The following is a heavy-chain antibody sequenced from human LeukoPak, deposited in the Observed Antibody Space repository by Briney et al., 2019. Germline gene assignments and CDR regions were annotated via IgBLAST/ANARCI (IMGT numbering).Heavy chain of an antibody. D-gene: IGHD2-8*01. V-gene: IGHV3-9*01. J-gene: IGHJ4*02. CDR2: ISWNSEFS. Sequence: GGSLRLSWAASGFTLDNFAMHGVRKAPGKGLEWVSSISWNSEFSVYADSVKGRFTISRDNAKNSLYLQMNSLSAEDTAFYFCAREGSVCFNGICRYFDFWGRGTLVSVSS. CDR3: AREGSVCFNGICRYFDF. CDR1: GFTLDNFA.